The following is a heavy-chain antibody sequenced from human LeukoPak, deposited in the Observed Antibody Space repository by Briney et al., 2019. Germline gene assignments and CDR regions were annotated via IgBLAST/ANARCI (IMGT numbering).Heavy chain of an antibody. CDR1: GGSISRSSYN. CDR3: ARHLSVVVVPAAGAWFDP. D-gene: IGHD2-2*01. V-gene: IGHV4-39*01. CDR2: VDYSGST. J-gene: IGHJ5*02. Sequence: SETLSLTCTVSGGSISRSSYNWGWIRQPPGKGLEWIGSVDYSGSTYYNPSLKSRVTISVDTSKNQFSLMVTSVPAADTAVYYCARHLSVVVVPAAGAWFDPWGQGTLVTVSS.